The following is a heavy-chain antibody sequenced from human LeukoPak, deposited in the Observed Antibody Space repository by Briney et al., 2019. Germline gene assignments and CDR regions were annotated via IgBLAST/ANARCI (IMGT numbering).Heavy chain of an antibody. CDR1: GFPFSSYW. CDR3: TRVGYIDEGIDY. CDR2: IKQDGSKK. J-gene: IGHJ4*02. V-gene: IGHV3-7*04. Sequence: GGSLRLSCVASGFPFSSYWMTWVRQAPGKGLEWVANIKQDGSKKSYVDSEKGRFTISRDNAKNSLYLQMNSLRAEDTAIYYCTRVGYIDEGIDYWGQGTLVTVSS. D-gene: IGHD5-24*01.